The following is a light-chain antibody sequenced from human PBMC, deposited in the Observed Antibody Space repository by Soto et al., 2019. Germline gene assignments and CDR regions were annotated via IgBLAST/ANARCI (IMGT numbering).Light chain of an antibody. J-gene: IGKJ2*01. Sequence: IVLPQSIDTPSLSPGEGATLSCRASHDVSVSLVWYRQRPGQSPRLLIHDASNRATGISARFSGSGSGTDFTLTIGSLEPEESAIYYCQQCDSWPYTSGEGTKVDIK. CDR2: DAS. CDR1: HDVSVS. CDR3: QQCDSWPYT. V-gene: IGKV3-11*01.